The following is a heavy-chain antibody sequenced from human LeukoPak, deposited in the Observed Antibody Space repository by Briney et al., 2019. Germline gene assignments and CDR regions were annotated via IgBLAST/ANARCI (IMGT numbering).Heavy chain of an antibody. Sequence: ASVKVPCKASGYTFTSYGISWVRQAPGQGLEWMGWMNPNSGNTGYAQKFQGRVTITRNTSISTAYMELSSLRSEDTAVYYCARGYGARPPKRNWFDPWGQGTLVTVSS. J-gene: IGHJ5*02. CDR1: GYTFTSYG. CDR2: MNPNSGNT. CDR3: ARGYGARPPKRNWFDP. D-gene: IGHD4/OR15-4a*01. V-gene: IGHV1-8*03.